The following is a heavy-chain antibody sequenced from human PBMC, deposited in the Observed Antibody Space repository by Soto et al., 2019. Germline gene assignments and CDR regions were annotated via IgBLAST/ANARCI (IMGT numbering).Heavy chain of an antibody. CDR3: AKDSLPGIAAAGTVY. J-gene: IGHJ4*02. V-gene: IGHV3-23*01. CDR2: ISGSADYT. Sequence: EVQLLESGGGLVQPGGSLRLSCVASGFTFGHYGMSWVRQAPGKGLEWVSGISGSADYTDYTESVKGRFTISRDNSKNTLYLQMNSLTVEDTAVYYCAKDSLPGIAAAGTVYWGQGTLVTVSS. CDR1: GFTFGHYG. D-gene: IGHD6-13*01.